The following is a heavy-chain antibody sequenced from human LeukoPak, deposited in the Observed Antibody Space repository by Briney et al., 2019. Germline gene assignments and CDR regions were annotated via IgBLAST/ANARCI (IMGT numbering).Heavy chain of an antibody. Sequence: AGGSLRLSCAASGFTFSSYAMHWVRQAPGKGLEWVAVISYDGSNKYYADSVKGRFTISRDNSKNTLYLQMNSLRAEDTAVYYCARDGGPGYSSSWYLYWGQGTLVTVSS. V-gene: IGHV3-30*04. J-gene: IGHJ4*02. D-gene: IGHD6-13*01. CDR3: ARDGGPGYSSSWYLY. CDR2: ISYDGSNK. CDR1: GFTFSSYA.